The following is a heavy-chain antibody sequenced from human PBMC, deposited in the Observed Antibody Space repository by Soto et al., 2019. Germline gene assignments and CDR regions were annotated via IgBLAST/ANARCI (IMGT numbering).Heavy chain of an antibody. J-gene: IGHJ5*02. CDR3: ARVPDR. CDR1: GGNSVGVGDS. D-gene: IGHD2-2*01. Sequence: SEILCVTCGVSGGNSVGVGDSCICIRQPPGKGLEWIGYIYHSGSTYYNPSLKSRVTISVDRSKNQFSLKLSSVTAADTAVYYCARVPDRWGQGTLVTSPQ. CDR2: IYHSGST. V-gene: IGHV4-30-2*01.